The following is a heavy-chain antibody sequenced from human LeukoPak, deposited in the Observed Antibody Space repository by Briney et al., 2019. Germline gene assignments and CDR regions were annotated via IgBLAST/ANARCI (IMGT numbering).Heavy chain of an antibody. Sequence: GGSLRLSCAASGFTFDDYGMSWVRQVPGKGLEWVSGINWSGGSTGYADSVKGRFTISRDNSKNTLYLQMNSLRAEDTAVYYCAKDLRRMPDSRRDYWGQGTLVTVSS. CDR1: GFTFDDYG. CDR2: INWSGGST. CDR3: AKDLRRMPDSRRDY. J-gene: IGHJ4*02. D-gene: IGHD2-2*01. V-gene: IGHV3-20*04.